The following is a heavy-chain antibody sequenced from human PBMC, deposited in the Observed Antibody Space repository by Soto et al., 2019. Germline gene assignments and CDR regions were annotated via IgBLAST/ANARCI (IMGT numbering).Heavy chain of an antibody. V-gene: IGHV1-18*01. CDR2: ISGYNGNT. J-gene: IGHJ6*02. CDR3: AREGQAPYYYYGMDV. Sequence: ASVKVSCKASGYTFTNYGFSWVRQAPGQGLEWMGWISGYNGNTKYAERFQGRVTMTTDTSTSTAHMELRSLRSDDTAVYYCAREGQAPYYYYGMDVWGQGTAVTVSS. CDR1: GYTFTNYG.